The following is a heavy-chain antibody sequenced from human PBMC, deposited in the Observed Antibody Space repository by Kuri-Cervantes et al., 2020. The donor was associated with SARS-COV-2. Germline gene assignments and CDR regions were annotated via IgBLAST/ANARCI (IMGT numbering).Heavy chain of an antibody. V-gene: IGHV1-2*02. CDR3: ARDDCTNGVCWIDY. CDR1: GYTFTGYY. J-gene: IGHJ4*02. CDR2: INPNSGGT. D-gene: IGHD2-8*01. Sequence: ASVKVSCRASGYTFTGYYMHWVRQAPGQGLEWMGWINPNSGGTNYAQKFQGRVTMTRDTSISTAYMELSRLRSEDTAVYYCARDDCTNGVCWIDYWGQGTLVTVSS.